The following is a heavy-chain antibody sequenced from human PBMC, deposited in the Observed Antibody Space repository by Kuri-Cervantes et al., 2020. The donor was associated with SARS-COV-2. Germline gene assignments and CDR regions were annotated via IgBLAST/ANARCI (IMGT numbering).Heavy chain of an antibody. V-gene: IGHV4-34*01. CDR1: GFTFSGHW. CDR2: IYHSGST. CDR3: ARGSLYPTEGPTSY. Sequence: GSLRLSCAASGFTFSGHWIHWVRQAPGKELEWIGEIYHSGSTNYNPSLKSRVTISVDTSKNQFSLKLSSVTAADTAVYYCARGSLYPTEGPTSYWGQGTLVTVSS. J-gene: IGHJ4*02. D-gene: IGHD2-2*02.